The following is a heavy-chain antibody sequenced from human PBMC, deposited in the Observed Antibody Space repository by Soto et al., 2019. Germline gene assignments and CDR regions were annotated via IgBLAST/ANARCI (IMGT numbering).Heavy chain of an antibody. Sequence: QVQLVQSGAEVKKPGSSVKVSCKASGGTFSSYAISWVRQAPGQGLEWMGGIIPIFGTANYAQKFQGRVTITADESTSTAYMELSSLRSEDTAVYYCARRGYSSGWPQDYYYGMDVWGQGTTVTVSS. J-gene: IGHJ6*02. CDR2: IIPIFGTA. CDR1: GGTFSSYA. CDR3: ARRGYSSGWPQDYYYGMDV. V-gene: IGHV1-69*12. D-gene: IGHD6-19*01.